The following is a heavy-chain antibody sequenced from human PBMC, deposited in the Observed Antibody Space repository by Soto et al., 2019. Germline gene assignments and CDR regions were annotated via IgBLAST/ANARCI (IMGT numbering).Heavy chain of an antibody. D-gene: IGHD3-3*01. Sequence: PSETLSLTCAVYGGSFSGYYWSWIRQPPGKGLEWIGEINHSGSTNYNPSLKSRVTISVDTSKNQFSLKLSSVTAADTAVYYFARATYYDFWSGYYPTDYYYYGMDVWGQGTTVTVSS. CDR2: INHSGST. CDR1: GGSFSGYY. V-gene: IGHV4-34*01. J-gene: IGHJ6*02. CDR3: ARATYYDFWSGYYPTDYYYYGMDV.